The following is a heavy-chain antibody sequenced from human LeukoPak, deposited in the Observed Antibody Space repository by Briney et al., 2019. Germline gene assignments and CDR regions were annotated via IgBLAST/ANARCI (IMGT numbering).Heavy chain of an antibody. J-gene: IGHJ6*03. D-gene: IGHD3-3*01. CDR3: AKHTIFGVVILYYYMDV. CDR1: GFTFSSYW. Sequence: GGSLRLSCAASGFTFSSYWMSWVRQAPGKGLEWVANIKQDGSEKYYVDSVKGRFTISRDNAENSLYLQMNSLRAEDTAVYYCAKHTIFGVVILYYYMDVWGKGTTVTVSS. CDR2: IKQDGSEK. V-gene: IGHV3-7*03.